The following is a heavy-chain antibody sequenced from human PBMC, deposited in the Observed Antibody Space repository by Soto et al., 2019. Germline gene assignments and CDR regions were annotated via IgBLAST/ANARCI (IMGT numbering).Heavy chain of an antibody. V-gene: IGHV2-26*01. CDR2: IFSDDEK. CDR3: ARGTYGVSIDY. D-gene: IGHD3-10*01. Sequence: QVTLKESGPVLVKPTETLTLTCTVSGFSLTNAGMGVSWIRQPPGKALEWLAHIFSDDEKSYNTSLKSRLTISRDTSISQVVLTMTNMDPVDTATYYCARGTYGVSIDYWGQGALVSVSS. J-gene: IGHJ4*02. CDR1: GFSLTNAGMG.